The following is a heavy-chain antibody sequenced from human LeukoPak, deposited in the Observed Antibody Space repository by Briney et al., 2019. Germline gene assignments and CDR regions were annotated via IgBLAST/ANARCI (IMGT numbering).Heavy chain of an antibody. Sequence: GGSLRLSCAASGLTFSTYWMHWVRQAPVKGLAWVARINPDGSIRTYANSVQGRVTISRDTAKDTLFLQMNRLRAEDTAVYYCAREARVGGALQYWGQGTPVTVSS. CDR2: INPDGSIR. CDR3: AREARVGGALQY. D-gene: IGHD1-26*01. CDR1: GLTFSTYW. J-gene: IGHJ4*02. V-gene: IGHV3-74*03.